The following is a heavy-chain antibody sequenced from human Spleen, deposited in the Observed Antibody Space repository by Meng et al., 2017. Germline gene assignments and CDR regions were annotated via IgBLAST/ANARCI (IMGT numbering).Heavy chain of an antibody. D-gene: IGHD2-21*01. J-gene: IGHJ4*02. CDR1: GFTFSSYW. CDR2: IKQDGSEK. Sequence: GESLKISCAASGFTFSSYWMSWVRQAPGKGLEWVANIKQDGSEKYYVDSVKGRFTISRDNAKNSLYLQMNSLRAEDTAVYYCAREWGVLWWWPRGLDYWGQGTLVTVSS. CDR3: AREWGVLWWWPRGLDY. V-gene: IGHV3-7*01.